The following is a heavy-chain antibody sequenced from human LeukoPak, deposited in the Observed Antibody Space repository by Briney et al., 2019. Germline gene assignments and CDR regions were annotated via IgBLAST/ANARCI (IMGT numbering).Heavy chain of an antibody. D-gene: IGHD6-19*01. V-gene: IGHV1-18*01. CDR2: ISAYNGNT. CDR3: ARWVDSSVAGNYYYYGMDV. Sequence: ASVKVSCKASGYTFTSYGIIWVRQAPGQGLEWMGWISAYNGNTNYAQKLQGRVTMTTDTSTSTAYMELRSLRSDDTAVYYCARWVDSSVAGNYYYYGMDVWGQGTTVTVSS. J-gene: IGHJ6*02. CDR1: GYTFTSYG.